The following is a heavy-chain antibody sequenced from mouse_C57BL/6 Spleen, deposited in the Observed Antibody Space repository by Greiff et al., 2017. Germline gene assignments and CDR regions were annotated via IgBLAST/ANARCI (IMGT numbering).Heavy chain of an antibody. J-gene: IGHJ1*03. CDR1: GFSLTSYA. Sequence: VKLVESGPGLVAPSQSLSITCTVSGFSLTSYAISWVRQPPGKGLEWLGVIWTGGGTNYNSALKSRLSISKDNSKSQVFLKMNSLQTDDTARYYCARLGGSSRYWYFDVWGTGTTVTVSS. CDR3: ARLGGSSRYWYFDV. CDR2: IWTGGGT. V-gene: IGHV2-9-1*01. D-gene: IGHD1-1*01.